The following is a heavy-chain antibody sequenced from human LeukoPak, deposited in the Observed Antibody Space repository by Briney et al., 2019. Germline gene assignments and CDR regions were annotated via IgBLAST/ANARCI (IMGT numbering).Heavy chain of an antibody. D-gene: IGHD3-22*01. Sequence: PGGSLRLSCAASGFTVSSYSMSWVRQAPGKGLEGVSVIYSGGTTYYADSVEGRFTICRDNSKNTLYIQMNSLRAEDTAVYYCAKDKDPTYYYDSSGYLPTYFDYWGQGTLVTLSS. CDR3: AKDKDPTYYYDSSGYLPTYFDY. V-gene: IGHV3-66*01. CDR1: GFTVSSYS. J-gene: IGHJ4*02. CDR2: IYSGGTT.